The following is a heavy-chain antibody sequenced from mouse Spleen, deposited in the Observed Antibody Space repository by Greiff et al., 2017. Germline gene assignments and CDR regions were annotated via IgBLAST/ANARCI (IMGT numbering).Heavy chain of an antibody. V-gene: IGHV2-2*02. CDR2: IWSGGST. Sequence: VKLQESGPGLVQPSQSLSITCTVSGFSLTSYGVHWVRQSPGKGLEWLGVIWSGGSTDYNAAFISRLSISKDNSKSQVFFKMNSLQANDTAIYYCARGGTYGNYDFFYAMDYWGQGTSVTVSS. CDR3: ARGGTYGNYDFFYAMDY. D-gene: IGHD2-1*01. CDR1: GFSLTSYG. J-gene: IGHJ4*01.